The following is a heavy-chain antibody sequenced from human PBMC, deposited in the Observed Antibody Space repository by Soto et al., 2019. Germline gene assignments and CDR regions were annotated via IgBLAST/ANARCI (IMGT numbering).Heavy chain of an antibody. V-gene: IGHV4-31*03. CDR3: ARTDRKTGVRIDY. J-gene: IGHJ4*02. D-gene: IGHD3-10*01. CDR1: GGSISSGGYY. CDR2: IYYSGST. Sequence: QVQLQESGPGLVKPSQTLSLTCTVSGGSISSGGYYWSWIRQHPGKGLEWIGYIYYSGSTYYNPSIKSRVTISVDTSKNQFSLKLSSVTAADTAVYYCARTDRKTGVRIDYWGQGTLVTVSS.